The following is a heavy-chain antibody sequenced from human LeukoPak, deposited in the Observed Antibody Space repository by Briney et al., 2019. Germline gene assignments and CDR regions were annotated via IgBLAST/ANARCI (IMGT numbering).Heavy chain of an antibody. CDR1: GFTFSSYS. J-gene: IGHJ4*02. V-gene: IGHV3-21*04. D-gene: IGHD1-26*01. CDR3: AKRVTVGSTDYFDY. CDR2: ISSSSSYI. Sequence: PGGSLRLSCAASGFTFSSYSMNWVRQAPGKGLEWVSSISSSSSYIYYADSVKGRFTISGDNAKNTLYLQMNSLRAEDTAVYYCAKRVTVGSTDYFDYWGQGTLVTVSS.